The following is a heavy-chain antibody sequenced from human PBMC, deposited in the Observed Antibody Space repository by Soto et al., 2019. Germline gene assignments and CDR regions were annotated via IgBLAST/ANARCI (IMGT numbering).Heavy chain of an antibody. V-gene: IGHV3-53*01. CDR2: FYGGVGT. CDR1: GSTVGNNY. CDR3: ATNGHFDN. Sequence: PGGSLRLSCAASGSTVGNNYISWVRQAPGKGLEWVSVFYGGVGTYYADSVKGRFTISRDNSKNTVYLQMNSLRVEDTAVYYCATNGHFDNWGQGTLVTVSS. D-gene: IGHD2-8*01. J-gene: IGHJ4*02.